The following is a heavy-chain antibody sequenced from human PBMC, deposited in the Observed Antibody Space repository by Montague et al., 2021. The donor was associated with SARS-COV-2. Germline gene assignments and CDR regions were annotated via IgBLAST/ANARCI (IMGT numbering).Heavy chain of an antibody. J-gene: IGHJ5*02. V-gene: IGHV4-59*01. CDR2: ISYSGFS. CDR3: AGMKAGRPFGCFDP. D-gene: IGHD6-13*01. Sequence: SETLSLTCTVSGGSISSYYWTWIRQPPGKGLEWIGYISYSGFSNQNPPLRGRVTISLDTSKYQFSLKLTSATAADTAAYYCAGMKAGRPFGCFDPWGQGTLVTVSS. CDR1: GGSISSYY.